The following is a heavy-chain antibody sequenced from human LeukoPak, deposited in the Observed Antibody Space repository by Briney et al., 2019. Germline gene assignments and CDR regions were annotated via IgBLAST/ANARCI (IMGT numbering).Heavy chain of an antibody. Sequence: PSETLSLTCTVSGGSISSYYWSWIRQPPGKGLEWIGYIYYSGGTNYNPSLKSRVTISVDTSKNQFSLKLSSVTAADTAVYYCARASYYYYMDVWGKGTTVTVSS. V-gene: IGHV4-59*01. J-gene: IGHJ6*03. CDR2: IYYSGGT. D-gene: IGHD5-12*01. CDR1: GGSISSYY. CDR3: ARASYYYYMDV.